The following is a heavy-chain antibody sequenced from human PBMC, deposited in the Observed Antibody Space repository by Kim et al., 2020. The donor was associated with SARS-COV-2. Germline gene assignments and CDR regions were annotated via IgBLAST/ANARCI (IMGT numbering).Heavy chain of an antibody. D-gene: IGHD5-18*01. V-gene: IGHV1-69*13. Sequence: SVKVSCKASGGTFSSYAISWVRQAPGQGLEWMGGIIPIFGTANYAQKFQGRVTITADESTSTAYMELSSLRSEDTAVYYCAREAMAGSYYYGMDVWGQGTTVTVSS. CDR3: AREAMAGSYYYGMDV. CDR1: GGTFSSYA. CDR2: IIPIFGTA. J-gene: IGHJ6*02.